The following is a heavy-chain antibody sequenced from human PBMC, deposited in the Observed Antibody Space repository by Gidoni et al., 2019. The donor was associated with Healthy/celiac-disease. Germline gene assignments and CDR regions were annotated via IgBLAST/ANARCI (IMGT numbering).Heavy chain of an antibody. V-gene: IGHV4-39*01. CDR1: GGSISSSSYY. D-gene: IGHD1-7*01. J-gene: IGHJ4*02. CDR2: IYYSGST. Sequence: QLQLQESGPGLVKPSETLSLTCTVSGGSISSSSYYLGWIRQPPGKELEWIGSIYYSGSTYYNPSLKSRVTISVDTSKNQFSLKLSSVTAADTAVYYCARRGWNYYFDYWGQGTLVTVSS. CDR3: ARRGWNYYFDY.